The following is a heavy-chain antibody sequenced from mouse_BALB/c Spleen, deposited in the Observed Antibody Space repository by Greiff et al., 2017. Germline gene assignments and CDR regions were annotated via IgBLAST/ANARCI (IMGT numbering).Heavy chain of an antibody. CDR1: GFAFSSYD. D-gene: IGHD1-1*01. V-gene: IGHV5-12-1*01. CDR3: ARGDTTVVDY. J-gene: IGHJ2*01. Sequence: EVQGVESGGGLVKPGGSLKLSCAASGFAFSSYDMSWVRQTPEKRLEWVAYISSGGGSTYYPDTVKGRFTISRDNAKNTLYLQMSSLKSEDTAMYYCARGDTTVVDYWGQGTTLTVSS. CDR2: ISSGGGST.